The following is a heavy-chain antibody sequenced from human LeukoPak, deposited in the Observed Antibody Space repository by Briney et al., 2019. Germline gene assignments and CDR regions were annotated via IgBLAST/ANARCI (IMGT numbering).Heavy chain of an antibody. Sequence: QTGGSLRLSCAASGFTFSSYAMSWVRQAPGKGLEWVSAISGSGGSTYYADSVKGRFTISRDNAKNSLFLQMNSLRAEDTAVYYCVREYCSGGSCSDAFDIWGQGTMVTVSS. CDR3: VREYCSGGSCSDAFDI. CDR2: ISGSGGST. CDR1: GFTFSSYA. D-gene: IGHD2-15*01. J-gene: IGHJ3*02. V-gene: IGHV3-23*01.